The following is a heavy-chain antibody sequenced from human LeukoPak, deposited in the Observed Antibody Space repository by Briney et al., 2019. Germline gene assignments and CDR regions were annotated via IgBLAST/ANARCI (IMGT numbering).Heavy chain of an antibody. Sequence: SETLSLTCAVYGGSFSGYYWSWIRQPPGKGLEWIGEINHSGSTNYNPSLKSRVTISVDTSKNQFSLKLSSVTAADTAVYYCARGPSLKRGYSYGYVDYGGQETLVTVSS. CDR2: INHSGST. CDR1: GGSFSGYY. V-gene: IGHV4-34*01. J-gene: IGHJ4*02. D-gene: IGHD5-18*01. CDR3: ARGPSLKRGYSYGYVDY.